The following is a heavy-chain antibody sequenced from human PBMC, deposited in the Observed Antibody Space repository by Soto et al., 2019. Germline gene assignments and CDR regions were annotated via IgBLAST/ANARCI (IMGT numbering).Heavy chain of an antibody. V-gene: IGHV4-30-4*01. J-gene: IGHJ6*02. CDR1: GGSISSGYYY. Sequence: SETLSLTCSVSGGSISSGYYYWSWIRQPPGKGLEWIGNIYYSGNTYYNPSLKSRLIISIDTSKNQSSLKVGSVTAADTAVYYCASSSPYGMDVWGQGTTVTVSS. CDR3: ASSSPYGMDV. CDR2: IYYSGNT.